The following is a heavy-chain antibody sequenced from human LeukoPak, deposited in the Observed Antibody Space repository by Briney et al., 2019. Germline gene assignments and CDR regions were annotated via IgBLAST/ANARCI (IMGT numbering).Heavy chain of an antibody. CDR3: AKGYGPRYSGYDFTDY. CDR1: GFTFSSYA. D-gene: IGHD5-12*01. V-gene: IGHV3-23*01. J-gene: IGHJ4*02. CDR2: ISGSGGST. Sequence: PEGSLRLSCAASGFTFSSYAMSWVRQAPGKGLEWVSAISGSGGSTYYADSVKGRFTISRDNSKNTLYLQMNSLRAEDTAVYYCAKGYGPRYSGYDFTDYWGQGTLVTVSS.